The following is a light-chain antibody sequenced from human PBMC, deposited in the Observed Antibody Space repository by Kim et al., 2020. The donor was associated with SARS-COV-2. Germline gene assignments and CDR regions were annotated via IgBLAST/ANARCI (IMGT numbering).Light chain of an antibody. CDR3: QQRSNWPLT. Sequence: LSPGERATLACRASQSVSSYLAWYQQKPGQAPRLLIYDTSNRATGIPARFSGSGSGTDFTLTISSLEPEDFAVYYCQQRSNWPLTFGGGTKVDIK. V-gene: IGKV3-11*01. CDR1: QSVSSY. CDR2: DTS. J-gene: IGKJ4*01.